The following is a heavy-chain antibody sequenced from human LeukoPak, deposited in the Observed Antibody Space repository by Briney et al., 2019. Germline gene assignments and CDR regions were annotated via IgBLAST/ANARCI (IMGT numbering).Heavy chain of an antibody. CDR1: GFTFSSYS. D-gene: IGHD4-17*01. Sequence: GGSLRLSCAASGFTFSSYSMNWVRQAPGKGLEWVSSISSSSSYIYYADSVKGRSTISRDNAKNSLYLQMNSLRAEDTAVYYCARGPGDGYFDYWGQGTPVTVSP. CDR3: ARGPGDGYFDY. J-gene: IGHJ4*02. V-gene: IGHV3-21*01. CDR2: ISSSSSYI.